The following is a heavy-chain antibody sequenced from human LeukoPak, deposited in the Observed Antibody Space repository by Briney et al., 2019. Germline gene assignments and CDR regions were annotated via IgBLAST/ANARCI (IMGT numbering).Heavy chain of an antibody. Sequence: GGSLRLSCAASGFGFSTHDMSWVRQAPGKGLEWVSAISGSGGSTYYADSVKGRFTISRDNSKNTLYLQMNSLRAEDTAVYYCAKKPVGLDYWGQGTLVTVSS. CDR2: ISGSGGST. CDR3: AKKPVGLDY. J-gene: IGHJ4*02. CDR1: GFGFSTHD. V-gene: IGHV3-23*01.